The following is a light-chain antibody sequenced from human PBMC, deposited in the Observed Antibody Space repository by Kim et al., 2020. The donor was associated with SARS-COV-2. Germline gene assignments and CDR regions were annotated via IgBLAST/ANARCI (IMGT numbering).Light chain of an antibody. V-gene: IGKV3-20*01. CDR3: QHYGTSPRT. J-gene: IGKJ3*01. Sequence: SPGERATLSCRASQSISSSYLAWYQQKPGQAPRLLIYGASSRATGIPDRFSGSGSGTDFTLTISRLEPEDFAVYYCQHYGTSPRTFGHGTKVDIK. CDR2: GAS. CDR1: QSISSSY.